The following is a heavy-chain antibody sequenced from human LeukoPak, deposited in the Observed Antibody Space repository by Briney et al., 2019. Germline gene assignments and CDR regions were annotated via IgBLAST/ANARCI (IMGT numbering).Heavy chain of an antibody. D-gene: IGHD3-22*01. V-gene: IGHV3-21*01. J-gene: IGHJ4*02. CDR1: GFTFSSDS. CDR3: ARLYYFDTSGYPDY. Sequence: GALRLSCAASGFTFSSDSMTWVRQAPGKGLEWVSSITSSSTYIYYADSVKGRFTISRDNAKNSLYLQMNSLRAEDTAVYFCARLYYFDTSGYPDYWGQGTLVTVSS. CDR2: ITSSSTYI.